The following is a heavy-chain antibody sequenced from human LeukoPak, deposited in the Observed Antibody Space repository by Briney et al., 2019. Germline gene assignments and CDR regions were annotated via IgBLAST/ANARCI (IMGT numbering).Heavy chain of an antibody. CDR1: GDSIASIDW. CDR2: IYHSGSP. V-gene: IGHV4-4*02. Sequence: SGTLSLTCAVSGDSIASIDWWSWVRQAPGKGLEWIGEIYHSGSPNYNPSLQGRVTMSVDKSKTQFSLTLTSVTAADTAVYYCARSHSMARGVIDFYGLDVWGQGTTVIVSS. D-gene: IGHD3-10*01. J-gene: IGHJ6*02. CDR3: ARSHSMARGVIDFYGLDV.